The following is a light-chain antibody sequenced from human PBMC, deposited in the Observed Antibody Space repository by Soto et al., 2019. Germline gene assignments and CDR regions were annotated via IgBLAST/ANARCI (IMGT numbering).Light chain of an antibody. Sequence: DIQMTQSPSTLSASVGDRVTITCRASQSISSWLAWYQQKPGKAPTLLIYQASSLESGVPARFSGSGSGTEFTLTISSLQPEDFATYYCQQYNSYSPYTFGQGTKLEIK. V-gene: IGKV1-5*03. CDR2: QAS. CDR3: QQYNSYSPYT. J-gene: IGKJ2*01. CDR1: QSISSW.